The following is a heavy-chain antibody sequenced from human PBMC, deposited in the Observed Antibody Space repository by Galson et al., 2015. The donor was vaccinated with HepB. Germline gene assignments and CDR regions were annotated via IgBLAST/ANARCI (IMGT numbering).Heavy chain of an antibody. D-gene: IGHD1-26*01. CDR2: ISSSGSTI. V-gene: IGHV3-48*03. Sequence: SLRLSCAASGFTFGSYEMNWVRQAPGKGLEWVSYISSSGSTIYYADSVKGRFTISRDNAKNSLYLQMNSLRAEDTAVYYCARDRTGAPWGATGEDYWYFDLWGRGTLVTVSS. CDR3: ARDRTGAPWGATGEDYWYFDL. CDR1: GFTFGSYE. J-gene: IGHJ2*01.